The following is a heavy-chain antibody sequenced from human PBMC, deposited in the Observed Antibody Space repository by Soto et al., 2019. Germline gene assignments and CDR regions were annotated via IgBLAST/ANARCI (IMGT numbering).Heavy chain of an antibody. D-gene: IGHD6-19*01. CDR3: AVDRSSYGMDV. J-gene: IGHJ6*02. CDR1: GGSISSSSYY. CDR2: IYYSGST. Sequence: PSETLSLTCTVSGGSISSSSYYWGWIRQPPGKGLEWIGSIYYSGSTYYNPSLKSRVTISVDTSKNQFSLKLSSVTAADTAVYYCAVDRSSYGMDVWGQGTTVTVSS. V-gene: IGHV4-39*01.